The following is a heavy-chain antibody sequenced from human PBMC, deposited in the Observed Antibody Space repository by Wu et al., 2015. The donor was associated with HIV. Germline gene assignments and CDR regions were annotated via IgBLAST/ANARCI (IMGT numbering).Heavy chain of an antibody. J-gene: IGHJ6*02. Sequence: QVQLVQSGAEVKKPGASVKVSCKASGYTFTSYGISWVRQAPGQGLEWMGWISAYNGNTNYAQKLQGRVTMTTDTSTSTAYMELRSLRSDGTAVYYCARDSGYGDTMVRGTSGMDVWGQGTTVTVSS. V-gene: IGHV1-18*01. CDR2: ISAYNGNT. D-gene: IGHD3-10*01. CDR3: ARDSGYGDTMVRGTSGMDV. CDR1: GYTFTSYG.